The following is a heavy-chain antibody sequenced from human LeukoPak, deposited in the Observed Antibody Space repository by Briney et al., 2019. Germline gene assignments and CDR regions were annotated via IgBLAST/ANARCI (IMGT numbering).Heavy chain of an antibody. CDR1: GFTFSSYG. V-gene: IGHV3-33*06. D-gene: IGHD3-10*01. J-gene: IGHJ6*02. Sequence: GRSLRLSCAASGFTFSSYGMHWVRQAPGKGLEWVAVIWYDGSNKYYADSVKGRFTISRDNSKNTLYLQMNSLRAEDTAVYHCAKDRGLYYYGMDVWGQGTTVTVSS. CDR3: AKDRGLYYYGMDV. CDR2: IWYDGSNK.